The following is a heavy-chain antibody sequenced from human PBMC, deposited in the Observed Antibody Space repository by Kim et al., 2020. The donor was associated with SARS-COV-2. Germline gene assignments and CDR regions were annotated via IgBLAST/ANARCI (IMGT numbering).Heavy chain of an antibody. CDR2: MYAGGNT. CDR1: GFTVSSHY. D-gene: IGHD2-2*01. Sequence: GGSLRLSCAASGFTVSSHYMSWVRQAPGKGLECVSIMYAGGNTYYTDSVKGRFTISRDNSKNTLYLQMNDLRAEDTAVYHCARGEKYHYGSWGQGTLVTV. V-gene: IGHV3-53*01. J-gene: IGHJ4*02. CDR3: ARGEKYHYGS.